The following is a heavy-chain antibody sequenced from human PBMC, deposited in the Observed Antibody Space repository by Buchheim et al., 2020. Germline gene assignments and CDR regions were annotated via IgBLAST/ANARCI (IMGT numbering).Heavy chain of an antibody. V-gene: IGHV3-48*01. Sequence: EVQLVESGGGLVQPGGSLRLSCAASGFTFSRYSMNWVRQAPGKGLEWVSYIRSSSSTIYYADSVKRRFTISSDKAKNSLYLQMNSLRAEDTAVYYCARMRGSGYARVYYYYYGMDVWGQGTT. J-gene: IGHJ6*02. CDR2: IRSSSSTI. D-gene: IGHD5-12*01. CDR3: ARMRGSGYARVYYYYYGMDV. CDR1: GFTFSRYS.